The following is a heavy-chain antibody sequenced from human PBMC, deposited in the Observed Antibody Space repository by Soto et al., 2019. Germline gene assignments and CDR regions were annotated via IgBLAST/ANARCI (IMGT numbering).Heavy chain of an antibody. J-gene: IGHJ4*02. Sequence: EVQLVQSGAEVKNPGATVRISCRISGYTFTDYYIHWVQQTPGKGLQWVGLVDAEDGQTVYAETFQGRVTIVADTSTHTVFMDLSSLTSDDTAVYYCATDPIVGGKLASDCWCRGALVTVSS. V-gene: IGHV1-69-2*01. CDR2: VDAEDGQT. CDR1: GYTFTDYY. CDR3: ATDPIVGGKLASDC. D-gene: IGHD1-26*01.